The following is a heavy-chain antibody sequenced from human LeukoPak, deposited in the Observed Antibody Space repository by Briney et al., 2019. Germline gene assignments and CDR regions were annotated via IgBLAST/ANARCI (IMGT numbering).Heavy chain of an antibody. Sequence: GGSLRLSCAASGFTFSDYYMSWIRQAPGKGLEWVSYISSSGSTIFYADSVKGRFTISRDNAKNSLYLQMYSLRAEDTAVYYCARELVLETKNSGYVEMFATIFDYWGQGTLVTVSS. V-gene: IGHV3-11*01. J-gene: IGHJ4*02. CDR1: GFTFSDYY. CDR3: ARELVLETKNSGYVEMFATIFDY. D-gene: IGHD5-12*01. CDR2: ISSSGSTI.